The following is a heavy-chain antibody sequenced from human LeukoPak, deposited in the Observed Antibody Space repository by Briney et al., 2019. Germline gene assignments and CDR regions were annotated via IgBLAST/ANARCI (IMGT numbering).Heavy chain of an antibody. V-gene: IGHV1-2*02. D-gene: IGHD3-22*01. Sequence: ASVKVSCKASGYTFTGYYMHWVRQAPGQGLEWMGWINPNSGGTNYAQMFQGRVTMTRDTSISTAYMELSRLRSDDTAVYYCARDAYYYDSSGYYWYAFDIWGQGTMVTASS. CDR3: ARDAYYYDSSGYYWYAFDI. CDR2: INPNSGGT. J-gene: IGHJ3*02. CDR1: GYTFTGYY.